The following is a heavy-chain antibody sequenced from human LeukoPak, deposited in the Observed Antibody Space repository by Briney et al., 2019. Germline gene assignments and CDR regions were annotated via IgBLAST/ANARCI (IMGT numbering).Heavy chain of an antibody. V-gene: IGHV1-69*01. D-gene: IGHD3-10*01. CDR3: ARGSTVWGVIWYTLVPYYYFYMDV. J-gene: IGHJ6*03. CDR2: IIPIFGTA. Sequence: ASVKLSCKASGGTFSSYAISWVRQAPGQGLEWMGGIIPIFGTANYAQTFQGRVTITADESTSTAYMELTSLRSEDTSVYYCARGSTVWGVIWYTLVPYYYFYMDVWGKGTTVTIS. CDR1: GGTFSSYA.